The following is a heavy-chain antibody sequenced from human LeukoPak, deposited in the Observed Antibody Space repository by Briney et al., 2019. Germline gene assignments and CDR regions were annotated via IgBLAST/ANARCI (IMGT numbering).Heavy chain of an antibody. CDR2: INHSGST. CDR1: GGSISSYY. CDR3: ARAYSSSWYRWGNWFDP. V-gene: IGHV4-34*01. D-gene: IGHD6-13*01. J-gene: IGHJ5*02. Sequence: SETLSLTCTVSGGSISSYYWSWIRQPPGKGLEWIGEINHSGSTNYNPSLKSRVTISVDTSKNQFSLKLSSVTAADTAVYYCARAYSSSWYRWGNWFDPWGQGTLVTVSS.